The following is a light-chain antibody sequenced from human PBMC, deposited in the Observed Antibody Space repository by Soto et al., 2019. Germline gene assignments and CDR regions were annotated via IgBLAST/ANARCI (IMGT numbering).Light chain of an antibody. J-gene: IGLJ1*01. CDR3: SSYSISTAYL. CDR1: GSDVGGYDY. V-gene: IGLV2-14*01. CDR2: EVS. Sequence: QSVLTQPGTVSGSTGQSITISCTGTGSDVGGYDYVSWYQLHPGKAPKLMVFEVSNRPSEVSYRFSGSKSGNTASVTISGLQAEDEADYFCSSYSISTAYLFGTGTKV.